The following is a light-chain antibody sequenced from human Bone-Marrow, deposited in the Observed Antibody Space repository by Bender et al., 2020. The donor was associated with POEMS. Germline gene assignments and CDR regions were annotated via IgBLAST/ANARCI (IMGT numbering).Light chain of an antibody. CDR2: DDS. V-gene: IGLV3-21*02. CDR3: QVWDSSSVGGV. CDR1: NAGSKS. J-gene: IGLJ3*02. Sequence: VLTQPPSVSVAPGQTARISCGGRNAGSKSVHWYQQKSDQAPVLVVYDDSDRPSGIPERFSGSKSGNTATLTISRVEAGDEADYYCQVWDSSSVGGVFGGGTKLTVL.